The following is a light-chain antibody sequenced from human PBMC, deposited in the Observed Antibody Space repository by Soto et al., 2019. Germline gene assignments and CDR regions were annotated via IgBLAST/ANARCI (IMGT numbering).Light chain of an antibody. CDR3: QQYGSSPRN. Sequence: EVVLTQSPGTLSLSPGERATLSCRASQSVSNSYLAWYQQKPCQAPRLLIYGASSRATGIPDRVSGSGSGRDFTLTISRLEPEDLAVYYCQQYGSSPRNFGQGTMLEI. CDR2: GAS. V-gene: IGKV3-20*01. CDR1: QSVSNSY. J-gene: IGKJ2*01.